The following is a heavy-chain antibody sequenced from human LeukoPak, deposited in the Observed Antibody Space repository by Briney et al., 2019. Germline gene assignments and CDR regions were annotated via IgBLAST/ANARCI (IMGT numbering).Heavy chain of an antibody. CDR1: TDSFSSHY. CDR2: ISYIGST. J-gene: IGHJ3*02. CDR3: ARDVVTVTKGFDI. V-gene: IGHV4-59*11. Sequence: SETLSLTCAVSTDSFSSHYWTWIRQPPGKGLEWIGYISYIGSTNYNPSLKSRVIISIDTSKNQFSLRLSSVTAADTAVYYCARDVVTVTKGFDIWGQGTMVSVSS. D-gene: IGHD4-17*01.